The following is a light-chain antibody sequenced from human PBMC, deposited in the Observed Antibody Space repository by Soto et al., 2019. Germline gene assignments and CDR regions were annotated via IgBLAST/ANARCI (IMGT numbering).Light chain of an antibody. V-gene: IGKV3-15*01. J-gene: IGKJ4*01. CDR3: QHYNDLPLT. CDR1: QSISNN. Sequence: EIVMTQSPATLSVSPGERATLSSRASQSISNNLAWYQQKPGQAPRLLIYGASTRATGIPARFSGSGSGTEFTLTISSLQSEDFAVYSCQHYNDLPLTFGGGTKVEIK. CDR2: GAS.